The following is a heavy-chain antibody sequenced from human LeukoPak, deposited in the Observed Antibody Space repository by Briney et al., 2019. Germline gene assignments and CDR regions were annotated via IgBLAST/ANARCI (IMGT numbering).Heavy chain of an antibody. V-gene: IGHV4-61*02. CDR2: IYTSGST. D-gene: IGHD3-3*01. CDR3: ARHSYYDFLWDY. J-gene: IGHJ4*02. Sequence: SETLSLTCTVSGGSISSGSYYWSWFRQPAGKGLEWIGRIYTSGSTNYNPSLKSRVTISVDTSKNQFSLKLSSVTAADTAVYYCARHSYYDFLWDYWGQGTLVTVSS. CDR1: GGSISSGSYY.